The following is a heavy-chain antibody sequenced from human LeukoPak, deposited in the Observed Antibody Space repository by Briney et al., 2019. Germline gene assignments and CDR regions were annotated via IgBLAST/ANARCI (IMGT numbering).Heavy chain of an antibody. CDR2: IYSGGGT. CDR3: ARERDGDYDY. CDR1: GFTVRTSY. Sequence: GGSLRLACAASGFTVRTSYMNWVRQAPGKGLEWVSVIYSGGGTYYADSVKGRFTISRDNSKNTLYLQMNSLRAEDTAVYYCARERDGDYDYWAQGTLVTVSS. D-gene: IGHD4-17*01. V-gene: IGHV3-53*01. J-gene: IGHJ4*02.